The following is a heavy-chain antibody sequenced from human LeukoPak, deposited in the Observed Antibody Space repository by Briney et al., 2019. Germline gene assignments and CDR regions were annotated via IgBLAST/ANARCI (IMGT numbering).Heavy chain of an antibody. J-gene: IGHJ1*01. CDR3: ARGPPFGTGNTKDEYFQH. CDR1: GGSFSGYY. V-gene: IGHV4-34*01. CDR2: INHSGST. Sequence: SETLSPTCAVYGGSFSGYYWSWFRQPPAKGLEGRGEINHSGSTNYNPSLKSRVTISVDTSKNQFSLKLSSVTAADTAVYYCARGPPFGTGNTKDEYFQHWGQGTLVTVSS. D-gene: IGHD1-7*01.